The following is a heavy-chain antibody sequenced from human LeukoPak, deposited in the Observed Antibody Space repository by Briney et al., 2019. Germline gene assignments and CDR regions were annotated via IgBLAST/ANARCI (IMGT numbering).Heavy chain of an antibody. CDR2: IIPILGIA. J-gene: IGHJ3*02. CDR1: GGTFSSYA. V-gene: IGHV1-69*04. CDR3: ARGSYYDSSGSEGPRDAFDI. Sequence: SVKVSCKASGGTFSSYAISWVRQAPGQGLEWMGRIIPILGIANYAQKFQGRVTITADKSTSTAYMELSSLRSEDTAVYYCARGSYYDSSGSEGPRDAFDIWGQGTMVTVSS. D-gene: IGHD3-22*01.